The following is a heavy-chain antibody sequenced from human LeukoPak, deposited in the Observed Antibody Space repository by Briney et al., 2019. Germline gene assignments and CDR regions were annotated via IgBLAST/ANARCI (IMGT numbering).Heavy chain of an antibody. D-gene: IGHD3-3*01. CDR2: INPSGGST. CDR3: ARGKRTYYDFWSGLDAFDI. V-gene: IGHV1-46*01. CDR1: GYTFTSYY. Sequence: GASVKVSCKASGYTFTSYYMHWVRQAPGQGLEWMGIINPSGGSTSYAQKFQGRVTMTRDMSMSTVYMELSSLRSEDTAVYYCARGKRTYYDFWSGLDAFDIWGQGTMVTVSS. J-gene: IGHJ3*02.